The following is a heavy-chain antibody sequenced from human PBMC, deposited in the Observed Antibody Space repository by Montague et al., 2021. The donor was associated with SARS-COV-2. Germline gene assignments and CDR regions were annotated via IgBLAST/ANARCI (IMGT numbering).Heavy chain of an antibody. Sequence: SETLSLTCAVYGGSLSGHYWSWIRQPPEKGLEWIGEINHSANTKYNPSLKSPVTISIDTSKNQFSLKMNSVTAADTATYYCASGIYPSVMYYNRYYYGLNCWGQGTTVIVSS. CDR2: INHSANT. J-gene: IGHJ6*02. V-gene: IGHV4-34*01. CDR3: ASGIYPSVMYYNRYYYGLNC. D-gene: IGHD1-14*01. CDR1: GGSLSGHY.